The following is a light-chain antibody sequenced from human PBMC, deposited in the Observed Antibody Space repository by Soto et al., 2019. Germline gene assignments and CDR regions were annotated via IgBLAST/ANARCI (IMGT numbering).Light chain of an antibody. J-gene: IGLJ1*01. CDR3: CSYAGSSTFGAR. CDR2: EVS. Sequence: QSALTQPASVSGSPGQSITISCTGTSSDVGSYNLVSWYQQHPGKAPKLMIYEVSKRPSGVSNRFSGSKSGNTASLTISGLQAEDEADYYCCSYAGSSTFGARFGTGTMLTVL. CDR1: SSDVGSYNL. V-gene: IGLV2-23*02.